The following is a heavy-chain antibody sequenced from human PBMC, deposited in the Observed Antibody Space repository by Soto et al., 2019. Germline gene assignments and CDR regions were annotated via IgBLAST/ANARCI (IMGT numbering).Heavy chain of an antibody. CDR3: AREFYCGGDCYPNYFDD. Sequence: SETLSLTCTVSGGSISSGGYYWSWIRQHPGKGLEWIGYIYYSGSTYYNPSLKSRVTISVDTSKNQFSLKLSSVTAADTAVYYCAREFYCGGDCYPNYFDDWGQGTLVTVSS. CDR2: IYYSGST. V-gene: IGHV4-31*03. CDR1: GGSISSGGYY. J-gene: IGHJ4*02. D-gene: IGHD2-21*02.